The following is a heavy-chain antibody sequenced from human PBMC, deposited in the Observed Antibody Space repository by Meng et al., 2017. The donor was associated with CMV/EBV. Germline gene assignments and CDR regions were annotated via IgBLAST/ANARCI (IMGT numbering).Heavy chain of an antibody. CDR3: ARDQKGLRLKWAYYYGMDV. CDR2: ISNSGNTI. J-gene: IGHJ6*02. CDR1: GFTFSDYY. D-gene: IGHD3-16*01. Sequence: GGPLRLSCAASGFTFSDYYMSWIRQAPGRGLEWVSYISNSGNTIYYADSVKGRFTISRDNAKNSLYLQMNSLRAEDAAVYYCARDQKGLRLKWAYYYGMDVWGQGTTVTVSS. V-gene: IGHV3-11*01.